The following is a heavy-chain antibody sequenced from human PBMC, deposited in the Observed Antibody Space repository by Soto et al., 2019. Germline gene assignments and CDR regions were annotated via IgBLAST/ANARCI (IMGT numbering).Heavy chain of an antibody. V-gene: IGHV1-2*04. CDR3: ARGDQNRGSYHLTSLSELDY. J-gene: IGHJ4*02. Sequence: ASVKVSCKASGYTFTGYYMHWVRQAPGQGLEWMGWINPNSGGTNYAQKFQGWVTMTRDTSISTAYMELSRLRSDDTAVYYCARGDQNRGSYHLTSLSELDYWGQGTLVTVSS. D-gene: IGHD1-26*01. CDR1: GYTFTGYY. CDR2: INPNSGGT.